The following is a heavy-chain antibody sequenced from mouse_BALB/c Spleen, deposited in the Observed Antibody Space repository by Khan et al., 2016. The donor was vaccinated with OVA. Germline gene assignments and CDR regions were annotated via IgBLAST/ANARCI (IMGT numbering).Heavy chain of an antibody. J-gene: IGHJ3*01. Sequence: VQLQRSGAELARPGASVKMSCKASGYTFTSYTIHWIKQRPGQGLEWIGFINPSSAYTNYNQKFKDKATLTADKSSTTAYMQLSSLTSDDSAVYYCARDGAYYRNDGWFAYWGQGTLVTVSA. CDR1: GYTFTSYT. V-gene: IGHV1-4*01. CDR3: ARDGAYYRNDGWFAY. D-gene: IGHD2-14*01. CDR2: INPSSAYT.